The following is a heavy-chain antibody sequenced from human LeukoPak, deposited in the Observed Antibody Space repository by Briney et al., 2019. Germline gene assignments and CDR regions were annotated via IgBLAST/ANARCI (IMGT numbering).Heavy chain of an antibody. Sequence: SETLSLTCAVYGGSFSGYYWSWIRQPPGKGLEWIGEINHGGSTNYNPSLKSRVTISVDTSKNQFSLKLSSVTAADTAVYYCARGRVYYPTFDYWGQGTLVTVSS. CDR2: INHGGST. V-gene: IGHV4-34*01. CDR3: ARGRVYYPTFDY. CDR1: GGSFSGYY. D-gene: IGHD1-26*01. J-gene: IGHJ4*02.